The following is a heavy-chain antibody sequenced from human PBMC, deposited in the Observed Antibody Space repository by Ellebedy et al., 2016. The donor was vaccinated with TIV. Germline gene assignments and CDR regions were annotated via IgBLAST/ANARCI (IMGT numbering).Heavy chain of an antibody. CDR1: GYTFTSYG. CDR3: ARVPVVVAATNYYGMDV. Sequence: ASVKVSCXASGYTFTSYGISWVRQAPGQGLEWMGWISAYNGNTNYAQKLQGRVTMTTDTSTSTAYMELSSLRSEDTAVYYCARVPVVVAATNYYGMDVWGQGTTVTVSS. J-gene: IGHJ6*02. CDR2: ISAYNGNT. D-gene: IGHD2-15*01. V-gene: IGHV1-18*01.